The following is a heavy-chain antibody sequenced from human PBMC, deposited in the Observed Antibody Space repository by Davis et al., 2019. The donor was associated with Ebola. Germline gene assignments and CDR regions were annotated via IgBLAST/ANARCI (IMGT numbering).Heavy chain of an antibody. CDR1: GGSVSSGSYY. J-gene: IGHJ2*01. V-gene: IGHV4-61*01. CDR2: IYYSGST. CDR3: ARDHFHPATTIYWYFDL. Sequence: PSETLSLTCTVSGGSVSSGSYYWSWIRQPPGKGLEWIGYIYYSGSTNYNPSLKSRVTISVDTSKNQFSLKLSSVTAADTAVYYCARDHFHPATTIYWYFDLWGRGTLVTVSS. D-gene: IGHD5-24*01.